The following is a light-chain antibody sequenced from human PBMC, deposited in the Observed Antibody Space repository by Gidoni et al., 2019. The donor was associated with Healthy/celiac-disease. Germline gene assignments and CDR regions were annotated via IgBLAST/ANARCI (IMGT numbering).Light chain of an antibody. J-gene: IGLJ3*02. V-gene: IGLV2-8*01. CDR1: SSDVGGYNY. Sequence: QSPLTQPPSASGSPGQSVTISCTGTSSDVGGYNYVSWYQQHPGKAPKLMIYEVSKRPAGVPDRFSGSKAGNTASPTVAGLQAEDEDDYYCSSYAGSNNLVFGGGTKLTVL. CDR3: SSYAGSNNLV. CDR2: EVS.